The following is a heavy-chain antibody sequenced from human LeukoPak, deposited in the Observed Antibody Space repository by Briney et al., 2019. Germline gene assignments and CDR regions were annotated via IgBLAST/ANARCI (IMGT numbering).Heavy chain of an antibody. J-gene: IGHJ4*02. CDR3: AREPHYEKRKDFDY. Sequence: SETLSLTCAVYGGSFSGYYWSWIRQPPGKGLEWIGEINHSGSTNYNPSLKSRVTISVDTSKNQFSLKLSSVTAADTAVYYCAREPHYEKRKDFDYWGQGTLVTVSS. D-gene: IGHD3-3*01. CDR1: GGSFSGYY. CDR2: INHSGST. V-gene: IGHV4-34*01.